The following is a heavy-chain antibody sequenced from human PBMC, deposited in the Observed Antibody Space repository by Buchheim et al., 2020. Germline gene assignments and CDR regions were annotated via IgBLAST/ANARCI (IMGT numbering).Heavy chain of an antibody. D-gene: IGHD1-26*01. J-gene: IGHJ6*02. CDR3: AREGSDIVGATAEYGMDV. V-gene: IGHV3-7*01. CDR2: IKQDGSEK. CDR1: GFTFSSYW. Sequence: EVQLVESGGGLVQPGGSLRLSCAASGFTFSSYWMSWVRQAPGKGLEWVANIKQDGSEKYYLDSVKGRFTISRDNAKNSLYLQMNSLRAEDTAVYYCAREGSDIVGATAEYGMDVWGQGTT.